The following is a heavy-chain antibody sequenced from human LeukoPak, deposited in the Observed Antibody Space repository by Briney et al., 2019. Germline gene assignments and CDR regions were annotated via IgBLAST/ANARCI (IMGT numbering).Heavy chain of an antibody. J-gene: IGHJ5*02. CDR1: GYTLTSHG. Sequence: ASVKVPCKDSGYTLTSHGISWVRQAPGHGLEWMGWISAYNSNTNYAQKRQGRVTMTTDTSTSTAYMELRSLRSDDTAVYYCARELGEPHWFDPWGQGALVTVSS. CDR2: ISAYNSNT. D-gene: IGHD1-14*01. CDR3: ARELGEPHWFDP. V-gene: IGHV1-18*01.